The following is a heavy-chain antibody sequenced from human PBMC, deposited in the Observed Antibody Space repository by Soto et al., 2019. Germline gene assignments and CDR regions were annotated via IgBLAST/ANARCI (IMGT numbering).Heavy chain of an antibody. CDR3: ARADYDSSGYYLNYYYGMDV. Sequence: LPETPSLTCTVSGDSICSYYWSWIRQPPGKGLEWIGYIYYSGSTNYNPSLKSRVTISVDTSKNQFSLKLSSVTAADTAVYYCARADYDSSGYYLNYYYGMDVWGQGTTVTVSS. CDR1: GDSICSYY. V-gene: IGHV4-59*01. J-gene: IGHJ6*02. CDR2: IYYSGST. D-gene: IGHD3-22*01.